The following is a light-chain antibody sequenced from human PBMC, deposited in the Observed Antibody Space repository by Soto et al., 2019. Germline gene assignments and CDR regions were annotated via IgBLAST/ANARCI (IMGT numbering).Light chain of an antibody. CDR3: QSFNSESLT. Sequence: GDRVTITCRASQDISKFVAWHQQKPGKVPKVLIYSASTVQSGVPSRFSGSGSGTDFTLTISSLQPEDVATYYCQSFNSESLTFGQGTKVEIK. J-gene: IGKJ1*01. CDR1: QDISKF. V-gene: IGKV1-27*01. CDR2: SAS.